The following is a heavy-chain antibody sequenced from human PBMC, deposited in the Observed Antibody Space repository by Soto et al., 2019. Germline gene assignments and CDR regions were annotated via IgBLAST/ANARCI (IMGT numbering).Heavy chain of an antibody. CDR3: AGGYDSGGYYHY. Sequence: QVQLVQSGAEVKKPGSSVKVSCKASGGTFSKYSITWVRQAPGQGLEWMGRIIPSLGVAHTAQKFQGRVTNTADKSTSTAYMELSSLRSEDTAVYYCAGGYDSGGYYHYWGQGTLVTVSS. J-gene: IGHJ4*02. D-gene: IGHD3-22*01. CDR2: IIPSLGVA. CDR1: GGTFSKYS. V-gene: IGHV1-69*02.